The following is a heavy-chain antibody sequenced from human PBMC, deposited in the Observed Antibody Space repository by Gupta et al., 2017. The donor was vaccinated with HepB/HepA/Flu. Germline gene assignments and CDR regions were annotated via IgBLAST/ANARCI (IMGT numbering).Heavy chain of an antibody. CDR1: GVG. V-gene: IGHV2-5*01. D-gene: IGHD2-2*03. Sequence: GVGVGWIRQPPGKALEWLALIYWNDDKRYRPSLKSRLTITKDTPKDQVVLTMTNMDPLDTATYYCAQRDPGLGYYWGQGTLVTVSS. J-gene: IGHJ4*02. CDR3: AQRDPGLGYY. CDR2: IYWNDDK.